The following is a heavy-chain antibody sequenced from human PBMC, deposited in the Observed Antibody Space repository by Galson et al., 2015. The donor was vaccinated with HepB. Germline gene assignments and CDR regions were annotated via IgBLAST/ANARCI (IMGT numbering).Heavy chain of an antibody. Sequence: CPRLACAGCGLTFSYYWMPWGRQALWSGLMWVSQINTDRRTTIYAASVKGRFTISRDNAKNTLLRQMNSLSVEDTAVYYCARVSRTTDPATNTFGIWGQGTMVTVSS. J-gene: IGHJ3*02. CDR1: GLTFSYYW. D-gene: IGHD2-2*01. CDR2: INTDRRTT. CDR3: ARVSRTTDPATNTFGI. V-gene: IGHV3-74*01.